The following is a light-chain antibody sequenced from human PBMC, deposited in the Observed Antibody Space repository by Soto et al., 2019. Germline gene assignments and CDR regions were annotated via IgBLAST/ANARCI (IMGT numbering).Light chain of an antibody. CDR1: SSNIGSNY. CDR2: NNN. Sequence: QAVVTQPPSASGTPGQGVTISCSGSSSNIGSNYVYWYQQLPGTAPKLLIYNNNQRPSGVPDRFSASKSDTSASLAIRGLRSDDEADYYCSSWDGSLSGYVFGAGTKLTVL. J-gene: IGLJ1*01. V-gene: IGLV1-47*02. CDR3: SSWDGSLSGYV.